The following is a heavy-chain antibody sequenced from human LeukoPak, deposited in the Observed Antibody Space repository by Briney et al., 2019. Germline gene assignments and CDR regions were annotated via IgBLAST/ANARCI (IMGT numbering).Heavy chain of an antibody. Sequence: SETLSLTCAVYGGSFSGYYWSWIRQPPGKGLEWIGEINHSGSTNYNPSLKSRVTISVDTSKNQFSLKLSSVTAADTAVYYCARPPGGYYGSDNWFDPWGQGTLVTVSS. CDR2: INHSGST. D-gene: IGHD3-10*01. CDR1: GGSFSGYY. J-gene: IGHJ5*02. V-gene: IGHV4-34*01. CDR3: ARPPGGYYGSDNWFDP.